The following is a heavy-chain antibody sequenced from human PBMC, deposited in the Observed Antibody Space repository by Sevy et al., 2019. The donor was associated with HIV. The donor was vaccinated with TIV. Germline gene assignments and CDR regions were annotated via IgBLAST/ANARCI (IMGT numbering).Heavy chain of an antibody. D-gene: IGHD6-13*01. J-gene: IGHJ3*02. CDR2: MNPNSGNT. CDR3: ARGFVAAAGTYAFDI. Sequence: ASVKVSCKASGYTFTSYDINWVRQATGQGLEWMGWMNPNSGNTGYAQKFQGRVTMTRNTSISTAYMELSSLRVQDTAVYYCARGFVAAAGTYAFDIWGQGTMVTVSS. V-gene: IGHV1-8*01. CDR1: GYTFTSYD.